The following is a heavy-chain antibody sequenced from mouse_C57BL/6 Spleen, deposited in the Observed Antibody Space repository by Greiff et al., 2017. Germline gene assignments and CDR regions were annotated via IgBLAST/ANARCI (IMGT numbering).Heavy chain of an antibody. J-gene: IGHJ1*03. D-gene: IGHD1-1*01. CDR2: IDPNSGGT. CDR3: SRHYYGSRYFEG. V-gene: IGHV1-72*01. Sequence: QVQLQQPGAELVKPGASVKLSCKASGYTFTSYWMHWVNQRPVRGLEWIGRIDPNSGGTKYNEKIKGQATLTVDKHSSTAYMQLSSLTSEDSAVYYCSRHYYGSRYFEGWGTGTTVTVAS. CDR1: GYTFTSYW.